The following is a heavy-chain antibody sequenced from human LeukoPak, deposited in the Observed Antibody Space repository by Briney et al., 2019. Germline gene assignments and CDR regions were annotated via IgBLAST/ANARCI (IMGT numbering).Heavy chain of an antibody. J-gene: IGHJ4*02. V-gene: IGHV3-74*01. CDR3: AKGYCSSTSCQNFDY. D-gene: IGHD2-2*01. CDR1: GFTSSSYW. Sequence: GGSLRLSCAGSGFTSSSYWMHWVRQAPGKGLVWVSRINSDGSSTSYADSVKGRFTISRDNAKNTLYLQMNSLRAEDTAVYYCAKGYCSSTSCQNFDYWGQGTLVTVSS. CDR2: INSDGSST.